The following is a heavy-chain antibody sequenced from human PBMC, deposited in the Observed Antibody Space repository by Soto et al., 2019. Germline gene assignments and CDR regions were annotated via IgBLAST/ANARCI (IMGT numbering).Heavy chain of an antibody. J-gene: IGHJ4*02. CDR3: ATDYYGSGSYYDY. D-gene: IGHD3-10*01. CDR1: GFTFSDYC. V-gene: IGHV3-11*03. CDR2: ISGSSSST. Sequence: GGSLRLSCAASGFTFSDYCMSWIRQAPGKGLEWISYISGSSSSTNYADSVKGRFTISRDNAKNSLYLQMNSLRAEDTAVYYCATDYYGSGSYYDYWGQGTLVTVSS.